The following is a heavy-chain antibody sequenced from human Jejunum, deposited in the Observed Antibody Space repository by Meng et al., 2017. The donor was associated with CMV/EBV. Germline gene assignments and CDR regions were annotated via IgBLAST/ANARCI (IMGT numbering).Heavy chain of an antibody. J-gene: IGHJ4*02. CDR1: VGPTCGYY. CDR2: VYMSGST. V-gene: IGHV4-4*07. Sequence: QERGPGLGKPSGTRSITCPVSVGPTCGYYWNWSRQPAGKGLGWIGRVYMSGSTNYNPSLRSRVAMSADTSKTQFSLRLTSVTAADTAVYYCARDRMAAPGTFKYWGQGTLVTVSS. CDR3: ARDRMAAPGTFKY. D-gene: IGHD6-13*01.